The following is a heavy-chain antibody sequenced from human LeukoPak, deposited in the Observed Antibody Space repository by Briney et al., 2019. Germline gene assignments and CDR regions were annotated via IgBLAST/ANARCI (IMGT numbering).Heavy chain of an antibody. D-gene: IGHD5-18*01. CDR3: ARLRASVTTPNDY. CDR1: GFSFSSYS. Sequence: PGGSLRLSCAASGFSFSSYSMNWVRQAPGKGLEWISYISISSSTIYYADSVKGRFTISRDNAQSSLYLQMNSLRDEDTAVYYCARLRASVTTPNDYWGQGTLVTVSS. CDR2: ISISSSTI. V-gene: IGHV3-48*02. J-gene: IGHJ4*02.